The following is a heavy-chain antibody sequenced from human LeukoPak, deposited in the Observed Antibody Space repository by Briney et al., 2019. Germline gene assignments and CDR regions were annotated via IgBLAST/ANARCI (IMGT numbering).Heavy chain of an antibody. CDR1: GFTFSTYS. V-gene: IGHV3-48*02. Sequence: GGSLRLSCTTSGFTFSTYSMNWVRQAPGKGLEWISYISSSSSSIYYADSVRGRFTISRDNAKNSLYLQMNSLRDEDTAVYYCARDPPPRFDYWGQGTLVTVSS. CDR3: ARDPPPRFDY. CDR2: ISSSSSSI. J-gene: IGHJ4*02.